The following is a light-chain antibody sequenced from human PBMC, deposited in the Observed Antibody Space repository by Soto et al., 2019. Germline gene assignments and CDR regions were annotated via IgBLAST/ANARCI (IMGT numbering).Light chain of an antibody. CDR2: EVS. Sequence: QSALTQPASVSGSPGQSITISCTGTSSDVGDFDCVSWYQQHPGKAPKLMIYEVSDRPSGVSNRFSGSKSGDTAPLTISGLQAEDEADYYCSSYTSSSTLVFGGGTKLTVL. CDR3: SSYTSSSTLV. CDR1: SSDVGDFDC. V-gene: IGLV2-14*01. J-gene: IGLJ2*01.